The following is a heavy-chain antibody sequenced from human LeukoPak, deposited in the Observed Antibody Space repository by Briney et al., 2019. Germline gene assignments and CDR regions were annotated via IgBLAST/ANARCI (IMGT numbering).Heavy chain of an antibody. D-gene: IGHD3-10*01. Sequence: GGSLRLSCAASGFTFSSYEMNWVRQAPGKGLEWVSYISSSGSTIYYADSVKGRFTISRDNAKNSLYLQMNSLRAEDTAVYYCARGLGAYYYGSGGSDFDSWGQGTLATVSS. CDR2: ISSSGSTI. CDR3: ARGLGAYYYGSGGSDFDS. J-gene: IGHJ4*02. V-gene: IGHV3-48*03. CDR1: GFTFSSYE.